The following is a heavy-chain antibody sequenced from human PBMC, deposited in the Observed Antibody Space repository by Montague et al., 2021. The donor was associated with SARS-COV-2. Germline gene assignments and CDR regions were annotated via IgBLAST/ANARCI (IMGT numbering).Heavy chain of an antibody. V-gene: IGHV3-21*04. CDR3: ARDLEWFGELVDAFDI. CDR1: GFTFSSYS. J-gene: IGHJ3*02. D-gene: IGHD3-10*01. CDR2: ISSSSSYI. Sequence: SLRLSCAASGFTFSSYSMNWVRQAPGKGLEWVSSISSSSSYIYYADSVKGRFTISRDNAKNSLYLQMNSLRAEDTALYYCARDLEWFGELVDAFDIWGQGTMVTVSS.